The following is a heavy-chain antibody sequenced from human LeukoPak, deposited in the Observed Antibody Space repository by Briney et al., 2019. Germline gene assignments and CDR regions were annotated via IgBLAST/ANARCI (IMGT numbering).Heavy chain of an antibody. Sequence: GGSLRLSCAASGFTLSNYAMSWVRQVPGKGPDWVSAISGSGGDTYHADSVKGRFTISRDRSKNTLYLQMNSLRAEDTALYYCAKGASDGYGLYDSWGQGTLVTVSS. CDR1: GFTLSNYA. J-gene: IGHJ4*02. D-gene: IGHD2-15*01. CDR3: AKGASDGYGLYDS. CDR2: ISGSGGDT. V-gene: IGHV3-23*01.